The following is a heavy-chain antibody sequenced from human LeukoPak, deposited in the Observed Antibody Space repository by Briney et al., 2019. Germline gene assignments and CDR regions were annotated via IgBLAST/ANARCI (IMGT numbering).Heavy chain of an antibody. V-gene: IGHV1-46*01. J-gene: IGHJ5*02. CDR3: WRYRGPAPMNNNGCDP. CDR1: GYTFTSYY. CDR2: SNPYEGST. D-gene: IGHD2-2*01. Sequence: ASVTVSCKASGYTFTSYYMHWVRQPPAQGLEWMGISNPYEGSTRYSQKFQGRGTMISETSPNTDYMELISCRSEDYAVLYWWRYRGPAPMNNNGCDPWGQGTLVSVSS.